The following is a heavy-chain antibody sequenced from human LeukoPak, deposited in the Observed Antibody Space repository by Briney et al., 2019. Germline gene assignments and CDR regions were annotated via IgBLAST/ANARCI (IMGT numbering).Heavy chain of an antibody. CDR3: ARQKGKIFDY. Sequence: SETLSLTCTVSGGSISSYYWSWIRQPPGKGLEWIGYIYYSGSTNYNPSLKSRVTISVDTSKNQFSLKLSSVTAADTAVYYCARQKGKIFDYWGQGTLVTVSS. J-gene: IGHJ4*02. V-gene: IGHV4-59*01. D-gene: IGHD4-23*01. CDR1: GGSISSYY. CDR2: IYYSGST.